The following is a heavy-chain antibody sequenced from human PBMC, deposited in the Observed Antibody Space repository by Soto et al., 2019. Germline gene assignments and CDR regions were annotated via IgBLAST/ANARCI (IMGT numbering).Heavy chain of an antibody. V-gene: IGHV3-23*01. CDR3: ATKICTGGTCFLDY. CDR1: GFTFSSYA. J-gene: IGHJ4*02. CDR2: ISGSGGTT. D-gene: IGHD2-8*02. Sequence: GGSLRLSCAASGFTFSSYAINWVRQAPGKGLEWVSVISGSGGTTYYADSVKGRFTISRDNSKNLLYLQMNSLRAEDTATYYCATKICTGGTCFLDYWGQGTLVTVSS.